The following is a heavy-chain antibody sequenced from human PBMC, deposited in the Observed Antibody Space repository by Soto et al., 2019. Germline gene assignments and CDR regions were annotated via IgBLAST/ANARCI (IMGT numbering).Heavy chain of an antibody. Sequence: ASVKVSCKVSGYTLTELSMHWVRQAPGKGLEWMGGFDPEDGETIYAQKFQGRVTMTEDTSTDTAYMELSSLRSEDTAVYYCATGLRFLEWLLYWGQGTRVTVSS. CDR2: FDPEDGET. V-gene: IGHV1-24*01. CDR3: ATGLRFLEWLLY. J-gene: IGHJ4*02. CDR1: GYTLTELS. D-gene: IGHD3-3*01.